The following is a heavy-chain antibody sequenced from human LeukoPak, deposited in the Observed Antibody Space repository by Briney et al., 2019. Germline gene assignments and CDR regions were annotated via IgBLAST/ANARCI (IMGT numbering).Heavy chain of an antibody. CDR3: ARGGIVAAADY. CDR2: ISHSGTT. J-gene: IGHJ4*02. V-gene: IGHV4-34*01. Sequence: SETLSRTCAVYGGSFSGYYWSWIRQPPGKGLEWIGEISHSGTTHYTPSLKTRVTISLDTSKNQFSLKLTSVTAADTAVYYCARGGIVAAADYWGQGTLVTVSS. CDR1: GGSFSGYY. D-gene: IGHD6-13*01.